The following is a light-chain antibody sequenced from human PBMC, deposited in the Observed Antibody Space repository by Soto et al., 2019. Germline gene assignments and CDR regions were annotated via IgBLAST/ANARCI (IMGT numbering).Light chain of an antibody. V-gene: IGKV1-5*01. CDR3: QQFSLYWA. Sequence: DIQMTQSPSTLSASVGDRVTITCRASQDINRWLAWYQQKPGKAPKILIYNADTLESGVPSRFSGSGYGTEFILTISSLHPDDFATYYCQQFSLYWAFGQGTKVDIK. CDR2: NAD. J-gene: IGKJ1*01. CDR1: QDINRW.